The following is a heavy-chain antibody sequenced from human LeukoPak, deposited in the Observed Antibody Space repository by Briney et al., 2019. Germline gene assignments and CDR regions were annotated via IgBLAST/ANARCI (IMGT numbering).Heavy chain of an antibody. Sequence: PSETLSLTCTVSGGSISTYYWSWIRQPAGKGLEWVGRIYTSGSTNYNPSLKSRVTMSIDTSKNQFSLKLSSVTAADTAVYYCARLSSSWYQDWYFDLWGRGTLVTVSS. CDR3: ARLSSSWYQDWYFDL. CDR2: IYTSGST. V-gene: IGHV4-4*07. CDR1: GGSISTYY. J-gene: IGHJ2*01. D-gene: IGHD6-13*01.